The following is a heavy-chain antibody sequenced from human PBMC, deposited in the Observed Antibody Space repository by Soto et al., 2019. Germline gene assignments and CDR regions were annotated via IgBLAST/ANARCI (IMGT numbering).Heavy chain of an antibody. CDR3: ASGSKYYDFWSGNNWFDP. Sequence: ASVKVSCKASGGTFSSYAISWVRQAPGQGLEWMGWMNPNSGNTGYAQKFQGRVTMTRNTSISTAYMELSSLRSEDTAVYYCASGSKYYDFWSGNNWFDPWGQGTLVTLAS. J-gene: IGHJ5*02. V-gene: IGHV1-8*02. D-gene: IGHD3-3*01. CDR2: MNPNSGNT. CDR1: GGTFSSYA.